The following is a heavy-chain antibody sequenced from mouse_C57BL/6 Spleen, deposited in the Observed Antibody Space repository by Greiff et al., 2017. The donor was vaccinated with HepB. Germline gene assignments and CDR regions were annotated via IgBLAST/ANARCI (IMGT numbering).Heavy chain of an antibody. Sequence: QVQLQQPGAELVKPGASVKLSCKASGYTFTSYWMHWVKQRPGQGLEWIGMIHPNSGSTNYNEKFKSKATLTVDKSSSTAYMQLSSLTSEDSAVYYCAREGTTVVTPGFAYWGQGTLVTVSA. D-gene: IGHD1-1*01. J-gene: IGHJ3*01. CDR1: GYTFTSYW. V-gene: IGHV1-64*01. CDR2: IHPNSGST. CDR3: AREGTTVVTPGFAY.